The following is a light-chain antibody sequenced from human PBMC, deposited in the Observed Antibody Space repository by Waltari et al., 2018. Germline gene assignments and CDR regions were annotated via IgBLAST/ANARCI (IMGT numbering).Light chain of an antibody. CDR3: MQTKQFPWT. V-gene: IGKV2D-29*01. CDR1: QSLLYTDGKTY. J-gene: IGKJ1*01. CDR2: EIS. Sequence: TQPPSASVTPGQSASISCTSSQSLLYTDGKTYFYWYLQKAGQPPQLLIYEISKRFSGVPDRFSGSGSGTDFTLKISRVEAEDVGVYYCMQTKQFPWTLGQGTKVEVK.